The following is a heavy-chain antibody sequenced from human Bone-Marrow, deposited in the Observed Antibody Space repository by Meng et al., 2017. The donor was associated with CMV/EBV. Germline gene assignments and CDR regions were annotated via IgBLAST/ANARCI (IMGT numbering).Heavy chain of an antibody. Sequence: QVKLVESGAAVKKPGASVKVSCKASGYTFTSYSIHWVRQAPGQGLEWMGIINPTGGSTSYAQKFQGRVTMARDTSTSTVYMELSSLRSEDTAIYFCARGSSSAWYPFDYWGQGTLVTVSS. D-gene: IGHD6-19*01. V-gene: IGHV1-46*01. CDR2: INPTGGST. J-gene: IGHJ4*02. CDR3: ARGSSSAWYPFDY. CDR1: GYTFTSYS.